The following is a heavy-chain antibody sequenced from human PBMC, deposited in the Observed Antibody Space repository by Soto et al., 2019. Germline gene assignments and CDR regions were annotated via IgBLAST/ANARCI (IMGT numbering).Heavy chain of an antibody. CDR2: IHDTGST. J-gene: IGHJ4*02. V-gene: IGHV4-59*02. D-gene: IGHD1-26*01. Sequence: QVHLQESGPGLVKPSETLSLTCTLSGDSVRTYFWTWIRQTPGKELEWIGYIHDTGSTSYNPSLQSRVSISFDTSKKHLSLRLTSVTAADTAVYYCATSVGRQIDYWGQGTLVTVSS. CDR3: ATSVGRQIDY. CDR1: GDSVRTYF.